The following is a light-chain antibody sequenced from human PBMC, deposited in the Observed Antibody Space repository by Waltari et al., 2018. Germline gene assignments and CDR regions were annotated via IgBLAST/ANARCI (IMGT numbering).Light chain of an antibody. V-gene: IGKV1-NL1*01. Sequence: DIQMTQSPSSLSASVGDPVTITCRASQGILNSLAWYQQKPGKAPKVLVSTASRLQSGVPSRFSGSGSGTLYTLTISSLQPEDFASYYCQQYFTSPYTFGQGTKLEIK. CDR1: QGILNS. CDR3: QQYFTSPYT. J-gene: IGKJ2*01. CDR2: TAS.